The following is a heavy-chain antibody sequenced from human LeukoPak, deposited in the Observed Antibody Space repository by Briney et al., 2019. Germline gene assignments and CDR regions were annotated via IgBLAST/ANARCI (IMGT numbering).Heavy chain of an antibody. CDR2: VNTNTRNP. CDR3: VTNFDSSGYFGY. V-gene: IGHV7-4-1*01. CDR1: GYTFTRNT. D-gene: IGHD3-22*01. J-gene: IGHJ4*02. Sequence: ASVKVSCTASGYTFTRNTINWVRQDPGQGLEWMGWVNTNTRNPTYAQGFTGRFVFSSDTSVSTAYLQIGSLKAEDTAVYYCVTNFDSSGYFGYWGQGTLVTVSS.